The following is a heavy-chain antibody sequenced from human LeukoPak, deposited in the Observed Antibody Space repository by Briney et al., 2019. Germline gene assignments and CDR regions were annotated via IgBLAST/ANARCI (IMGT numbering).Heavy chain of an antibody. V-gene: IGHV4-39*07. CDR2: IYYSGST. CDR1: GGSISSSSYY. CDR3: ARVYGPPVSRRYFDL. D-gene: IGHD4-17*01. J-gene: IGHJ2*01. Sequence: SETLSLTCTVSGGSISSSSYYWGWIRQPPGKGLEWIGSIYYSGSTYYNPSLKSRVTISVDTSKNQFSLKLSSVTAADTAVYYCARVYGPPVSRRYFDLWGRGTLVTVSS.